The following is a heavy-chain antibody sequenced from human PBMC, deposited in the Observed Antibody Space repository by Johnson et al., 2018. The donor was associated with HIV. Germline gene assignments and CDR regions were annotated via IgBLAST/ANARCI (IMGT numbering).Heavy chain of an antibody. CDR3: ARGGRDGYNWGWAFDI. CDR2: ISYDGSNK. D-gene: IGHD5-24*01. J-gene: IGHJ3*02. Sequence: QVQLVESGGGVVQPGRSLRLSCAASGFTFSSYAMHWVRQAPGKGLEWVAVISYDGSNKYDADSVKGRFTISRDNSKNTLYLQMNSLRAEDMAVYYCARGGRDGYNWGWAFDIWGQGTMVTVSS. V-gene: IGHV3-30-3*01. CDR1: GFTFSSYA.